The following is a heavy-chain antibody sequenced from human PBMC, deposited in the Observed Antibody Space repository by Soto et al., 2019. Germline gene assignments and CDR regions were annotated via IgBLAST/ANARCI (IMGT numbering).Heavy chain of an antibody. D-gene: IGHD3-10*01. Sequence: PGGSLRLSCASSGFTFSSYAMSWVRQAPGKGLEWVSAISGSGGSTYYADSVKGRFTISRDNSKNTLYLQMNSLRAEDTAVYYCAKGEYYYGSGSYSGTPCPYFDYWGQGTLVTVSS. V-gene: IGHV3-23*01. J-gene: IGHJ4*02. CDR3: AKGEYYYGSGSYSGTPCPYFDY. CDR1: GFTFSSYA. CDR2: ISGSGGST.